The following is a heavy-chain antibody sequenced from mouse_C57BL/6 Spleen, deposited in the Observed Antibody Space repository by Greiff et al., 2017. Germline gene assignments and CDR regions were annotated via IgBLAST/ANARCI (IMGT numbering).Heavy chain of an antibody. CDR1: GYTFTSYW. CDR2: FEPSDSYT. J-gene: IGHJ2*01. V-gene: IGHV1-59*01. Sequence: QVQLQQPGAELVRPGTSVKLSCKASGYTFTSYWMHWVKQRPGQGLEWIGVFEPSDSYTNYNPKFKGKATLTVDTSSITASMQLSSLTSEESAVYYCASLGTTVVGDYWGQGTTLTVSS. CDR3: ASLGTTVVGDY. D-gene: IGHD1-1*01.